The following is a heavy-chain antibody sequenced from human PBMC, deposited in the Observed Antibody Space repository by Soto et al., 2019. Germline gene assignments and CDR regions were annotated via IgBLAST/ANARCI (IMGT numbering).Heavy chain of an antibody. CDR3: ARGAINYCYEDV. D-gene: IGHD1-26*01. V-gene: IGHV3-74*01. J-gene: IGHJ6*03. CDR2: IKRDGSTT. Sequence: GGSLRLSCAASGFTFSDYWMHWVRQAPGKGLEWVSRIKRDGSTTNYADSVKGRFTISRDNAKNTLYLEMNSLRVEDTADYCCARGAINYCYEDVWGKRTTVTVSS. CDR1: GFTFSDYW.